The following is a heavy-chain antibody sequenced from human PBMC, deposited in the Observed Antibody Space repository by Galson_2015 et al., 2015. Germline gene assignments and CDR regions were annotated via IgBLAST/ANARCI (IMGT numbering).Heavy chain of an antibody. CDR3: ASQYCGGDWCRWAYAFDI. CDR2: IIPIFGTA. CDR1: GGTFSSYA. V-gene: IGHV1-69*13. Sequence: SVKVSCKASGGTFSSYAISWVRQAPGQGLEWMGGIIPIFGTANYAQKFQGRVTITADESTSIAYMELSSLRSEDTAVYYCASQYCGGDWCRWAYAFDIWGQGTMVIVSS. D-gene: IGHD2-21*02. J-gene: IGHJ3*02.